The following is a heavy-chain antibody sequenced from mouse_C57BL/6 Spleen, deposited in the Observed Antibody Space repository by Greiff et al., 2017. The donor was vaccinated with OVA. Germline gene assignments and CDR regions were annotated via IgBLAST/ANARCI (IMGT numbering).Heavy chain of an antibody. J-gene: IGHJ2*01. CDR1: GFTFSNYW. CDR2: IRLKSDNYAT. D-gene: IGHD4-1*01. V-gene: IGHV6-3*01. CDR3: TEELGRPFDY. Sequence: EVQVVESGGGLVQPGGSMKLSCVASGFTFSNYWMNWVRQSPEKGLEWVAQIRLKSDNYATHYAESVKGRFTISRDDSKSSVYLQMNNLRAEDTGIYYCTEELGRPFDYWGQGTTLTVSS.